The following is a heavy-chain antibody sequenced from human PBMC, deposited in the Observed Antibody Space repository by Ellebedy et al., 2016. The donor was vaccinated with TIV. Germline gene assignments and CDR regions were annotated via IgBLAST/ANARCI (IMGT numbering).Heavy chain of an antibody. Sequence: AASVTVSCKASGYTFTRYDINWLRQATGQGHEWMGWMDPNSGKTDDAQKFQGRVTITRSASTSTAHMELSSLRTDDTAVYYCARGLYTTSWARLDTWGQGTPVTVSS. J-gene: IGHJ5*02. CDR2: MDPNSGKT. CDR1: GYTFTRYD. CDR3: ARGLYTTSWARLDT. V-gene: IGHV1-8*02. D-gene: IGHD6-13*01.